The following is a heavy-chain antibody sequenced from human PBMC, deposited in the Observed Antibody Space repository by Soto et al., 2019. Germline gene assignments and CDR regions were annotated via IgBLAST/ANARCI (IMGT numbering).Heavy chain of an antibody. J-gene: IGHJ4*02. CDR1: GFTFSSYA. CDR2: ISGSGGST. Sequence: GGSLRLSCASSGFTFSSYAMSLVRQAPGKGLEWVSAISGSGGSTYYADSVKGRFTISRDNSKNTLYLQMNSLRAEDTAVYYCAKGAKGGSICWNYWGQGTLVTVSS. D-gene: IGHD2-15*01. V-gene: IGHV3-23*01. CDR3: AKGAKGGSICWNY.